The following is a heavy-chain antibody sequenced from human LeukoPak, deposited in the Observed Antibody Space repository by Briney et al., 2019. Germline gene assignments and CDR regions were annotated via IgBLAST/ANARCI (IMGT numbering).Heavy chain of an antibody. Sequence: PGGSLRLSCAASGFSFSNYAMTWARQAPGKGLEWVSSISGSGTSTYYADSVKGRFTISRDNSKNTVYLRMNSLRVEDTAVYYCANDLPGKVWFDSWGQGTLVIVSS. D-gene: IGHD1-14*01. V-gene: IGHV3-23*01. J-gene: IGHJ5*01. CDR1: GFSFSNYA. CDR3: ANDLPGKVWFDS. CDR2: ISGSGTST.